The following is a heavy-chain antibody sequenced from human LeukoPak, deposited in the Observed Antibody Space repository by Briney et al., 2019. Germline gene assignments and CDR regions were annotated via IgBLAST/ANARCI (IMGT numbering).Heavy chain of an antibody. D-gene: IGHD1-26*01. V-gene: IGHV3-23*01. CDR2: IYYSGGRT. J-gene: IGHJ3*01. CDR1: GFTFTNYD. Sequence: PGGSLRLSCAASGFTFTNYDMTWVRQAPGRGLDWISSIYYSGGRTYYADSVRGRFTISRDNSRSMLYLQMSSLRAEDTAVYYCATRPRELLSGIPWGQGTMVTVSS. CDR3: ATRPRELLSGIP.